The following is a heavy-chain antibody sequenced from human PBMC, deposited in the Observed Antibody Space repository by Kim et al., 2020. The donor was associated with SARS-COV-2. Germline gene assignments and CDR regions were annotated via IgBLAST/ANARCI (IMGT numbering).Heavy chain of an antibody. CDR1: GGSVSSGSYY. D-gene: IGHD3-10*01. V-gene: IGHV4-61*01. CDR2: IYYSGST. J-gene: IGHJ3*02. CDR3: SLWFGIQARRAFDI. Sequence: SETLSLTCTVSGGSVSSGSYYWSWIRQPPGKGLEWIGYIYYSGSTNYNPSLKSRVTISVDTSKNQFSLKLSSVTAADTAVYYCSLWFGIQARRAFDIWGQGTMVTVSS.